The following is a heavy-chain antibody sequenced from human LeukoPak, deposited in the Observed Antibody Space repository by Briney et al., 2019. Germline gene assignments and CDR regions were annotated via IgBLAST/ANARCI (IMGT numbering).Heavy chain of an antibody. Sequence: SSETLSLTCAVSGGSISSSNWWSWVRQPPGKGLEWIGEIYHSGSTNYNPSLKSRVTISVDKSKNQFSLKLSSVTAADTAVYYCARESEITMIVPKRGWFDPWGQGTLVTVSS. CDR2: IYHSGST. J-gene: IGHJ5*02. CDR3: ARESEITMIVPKRGWFDP. V-gene: IGHV4-4*02. CDR1: GGSISSSNW. D-gene: IGHD3-22*01.